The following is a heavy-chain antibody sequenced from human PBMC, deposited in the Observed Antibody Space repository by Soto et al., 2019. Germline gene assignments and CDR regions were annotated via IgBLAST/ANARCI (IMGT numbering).Heavy chain of an antibody. Sequence: GASVKVSCKASGGTFSSYAISWVRQAPGQGLEWMGGIIPIFGTANYAQKFQGRVTITADESTSTAYMELSSLRSEDTAVYYCARDPGDIFTGYYNPGPHGMDFWGQGTTVTVSS. J-gene: IGHJ6*02. D-gene: IGHD3-9*01. CDR2: IIPIFGTA. CDR1: GGTFSSYA. CDR3: ARDPGDIFTGYYNPGPHGMDF. V-gene: IGHV1-69*13.